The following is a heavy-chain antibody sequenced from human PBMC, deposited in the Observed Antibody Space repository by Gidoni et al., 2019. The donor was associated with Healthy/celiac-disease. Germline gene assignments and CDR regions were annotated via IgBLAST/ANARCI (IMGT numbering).Heavy chain of an antibody. CDR2: IYYSGST. V-gene: IGHV4-39*07. J-gene: IGHJ5*02. D-gene: IGHD3-10*01. Sequence: QLQLQESGPGLVKPSETLSLTCTVSGGSISSSSYYWGWIRQPPGKGLEWIGSIYYSGSTYYNPSLKSRVTISVDTSKNQFSLKLSSVTAADTAVYYCARGAGKMVRGVTANNWFDPWGQGTLVTVSS. CDR1: GGSISSSSYY. CDR3: ARGAGKMVRGVTANNWFDP.